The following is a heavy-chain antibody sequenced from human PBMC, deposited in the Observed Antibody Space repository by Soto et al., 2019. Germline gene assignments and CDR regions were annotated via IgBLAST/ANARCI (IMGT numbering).Heavy chain of an antibody. D-gene: IGHD3-22*01. CDR2: IWYDGSNK. V-gene: IGHV3-33*01. J-gene: IGHJ4*02. Sequence: GGSLRLSCAAPGFTFSSYGMHWVRQAPGKGLEWEAVIWYDGSNKYYADSVKGRFTISSDNSKNTLYLLMNSLRAEDTVVYYYVRDFVTFNHDSRGYSMYRGKATLVTVSS. CDR1: GFTFSSYG. CDR3: VRDFVTFNHDSRGYSMY.